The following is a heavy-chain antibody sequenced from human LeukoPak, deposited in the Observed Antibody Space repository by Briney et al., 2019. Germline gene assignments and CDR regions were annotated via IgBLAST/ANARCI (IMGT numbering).Heavy chain of an antibody. CDR3: ARGSLGYLVPFQH. CDR2: INHSGIT. J-gene: IGHJ1*01. D-gene: IGHD6-6*01. V-gene: IGHV4-39*07. Sequence: SETLSLTCTVSGGSISSSSYYWGWIRQPPGKGLEWIGEINHSGITNYNPSLKSRVTISVDTSKNQFSLKVTSVTAADTAVYYCARGSLGYLVPFQHWGQGTLVTVSS. CDR1: GGSISSSSYY.